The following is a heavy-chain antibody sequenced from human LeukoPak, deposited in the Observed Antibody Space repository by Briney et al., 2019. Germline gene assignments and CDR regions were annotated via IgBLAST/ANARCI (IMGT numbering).Heavy chain of an antibody. V-gene: IGHV3-11*01. CDR1: GFTFSDYN. CDR3: AREDYGDYWFDP. Sequence: PGGSLRLSCAASGFTFSDYNMRWIRQAPGKGLEWVSSISRSGSTKYYADSVKGRFTISRDNAKNSLFLQMNSLRAEDTAVYYCAREDYGDYWFDPWGQGTLVTVSS. J-gene: IGHJ5*02. CDR2: ISRSGSTK. D-gene: IGHD4-17*01.